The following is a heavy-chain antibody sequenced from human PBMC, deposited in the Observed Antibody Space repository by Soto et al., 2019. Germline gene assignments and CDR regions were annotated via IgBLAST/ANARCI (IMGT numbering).Heavy chain of an antibody. CDR3: ARGVSYGLDY. CDR2: IYYRGNT. Sequence: PSETPSLTCTVSGCSFCSGGSYWSWIRQHPGEGLEWIGYIYYRGNTYYNPSLKSRVTISVDTSKNQFSLKLSSVTAADTAVYYCARGVSYGLDYWGQGTLVTVSS. D-gene: IGHD4-17*01. J-gene: IGHJ4*02. CDR1: GCSFCSGGSY. V-gene: IGHV4-31*03.